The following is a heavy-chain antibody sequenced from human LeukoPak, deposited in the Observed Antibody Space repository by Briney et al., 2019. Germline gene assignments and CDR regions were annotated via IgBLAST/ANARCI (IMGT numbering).Heavy chain of an antibody. CDR3: ARVRQQLGPYYFDY. CDR2: IYHSGST. V-gene: IGHV4-4*02. J-gene: IGHJ4*02. Sequence: SETLSLTCAVSGGSISSSNWWSWVRQPLGKGLEWIGEIYHSGSTNYNPSLKSRVTISVDKSKNQFSLKLSSVTAADTAVYYCARVRQQLGPYYFDYWGQGTLVTVSS. D-gene: IGHD6-13*01. CDR1: GGSISSSNW.